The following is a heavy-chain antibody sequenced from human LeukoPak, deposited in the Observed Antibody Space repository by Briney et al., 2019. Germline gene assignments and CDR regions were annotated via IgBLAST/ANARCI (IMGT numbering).Heavy chain of an antibody. CDR1: GYTFTDHY. CDR3: ARALTGELYYFDY. V-gene: IGHV1-2*02. CDR2: INPNSGDT. J-gene: IGHJ4*02. Sequence: ASMKVSCKASGYTFTDHYMRWVRQAPGQGLEWMGWINPNSGDTHYAQKFQGRVTMTRDTSISTAYMELSRLRSDDTAVYYCARALTGELYYFDYWGQGTLVTVSS. D-gene: IGHD7-27*01.